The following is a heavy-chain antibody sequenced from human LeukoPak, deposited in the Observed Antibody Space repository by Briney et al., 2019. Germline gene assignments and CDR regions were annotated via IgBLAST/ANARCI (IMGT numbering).Heavy chain of an antibody. Sequence: GESLKISCKGSGYRLTSYWIGWVRQMPGKGLEWMGIIYPSDSDTRYSPSFQGQVSISADKSISAAYLQWSSLKASDTAMYYCARQSLTAYYDSSGLPYDAFDIWGQGTMVTVSS. CDR2: IYPSDSDT. J-gene: IGHJ3*02. D-gene: IGHD3-22*01. CDR3: ARQSLTAYYDSSGLPYDAFDI. CDR1: GYRLTSYW. V-gene: IGHV5-51*01.